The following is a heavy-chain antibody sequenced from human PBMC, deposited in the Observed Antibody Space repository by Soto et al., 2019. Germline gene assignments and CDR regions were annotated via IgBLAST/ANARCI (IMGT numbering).Heavy chain of an antibody. V-gene: IGHV1-18*01. Sequence: ASVKVSCKASGYTFTSYGISWVRQAPGQGLEWMGWISAYNGNTNYAQKLQGRVTMTTDTSTSTAYMELRSLRSDDTVVYYCARFGYDFWSGYYNHLDYWGQGTLVTVSS. CDR1: GYTFTSYG. CDR3: ARFGYDFWSGYYNHLDY. D-gene: IGHD3-3*01. CDR2: ISAYNGNT. J-gene: IGHJ4*02.